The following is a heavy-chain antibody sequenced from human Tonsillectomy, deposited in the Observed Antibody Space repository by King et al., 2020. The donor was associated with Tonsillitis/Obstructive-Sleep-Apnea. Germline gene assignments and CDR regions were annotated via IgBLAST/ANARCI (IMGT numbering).Heavy chain of an antibody. V-gene: IGHV3-11*05. J-gene: IGHJ4*02. CDR2: ISSSSSYT. CDR3: ARGRRPLPGGYYFDY. D-gene: IGHD1-26*01. CDR1: GFTFSDYY. Sequence: VQLVESGGGLVKPGGSLRLSCAASGFTFSDYYMSWIRQAPGKGLDWVSYISSSSSYTNYAASVKGRFTISRDNAKNSLYLQMNSLRAEDTAVYYCARGRRPLPGGYYFDYWGQGTLVTVSS.